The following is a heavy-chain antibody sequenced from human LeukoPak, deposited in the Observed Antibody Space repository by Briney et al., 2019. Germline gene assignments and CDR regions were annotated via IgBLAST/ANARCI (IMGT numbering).Heavy chain of an antibody. CDR2: MSPNSGNT. CDR3: ARGHYDYVWGSYRDDAFDI. Sequence: ASVKVSCKASGYTFTSYDINWVRQATGQGLEWMGWMSPNSGNTGYAQKFQGRVTITRNTSISTAYMELSSLRSEDTAVYYCARGHYDYVWGSYRDDAFDIWGQGTMVTVSS. J-gene: IGHJ3*02. V-gene: IGHV1-8*03. D-gene: IGHD3-16*02. CDR1: GYTFTSYD.